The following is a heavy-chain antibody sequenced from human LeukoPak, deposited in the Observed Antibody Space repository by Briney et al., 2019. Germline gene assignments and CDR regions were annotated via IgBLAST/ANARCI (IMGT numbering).Heavy chain of an antibody. Sequence: GGSLRLSCAASGFTFSSYGMHWVRQAPGKGLEWVAVISYDGSNKYYADSVKGRFTISRDNSKNTLYLQMNSLRAEDTAVYYCAKDHQITIFHFWATYYFDYWGQGTLVTVSS. J-gene: IGHJ4*02. CDR2: ISYDGSNK. D-gene: IGHD3-9*01. CDR3: AKDHQITIFHFWATYYFDY. CDR1: GFTFSSYG. V-gene: IGHV3-30*18.